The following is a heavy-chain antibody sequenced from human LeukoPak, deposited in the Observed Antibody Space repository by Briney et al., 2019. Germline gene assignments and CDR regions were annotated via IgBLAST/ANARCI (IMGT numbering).Heavy chain of an antibody. CDR2: ISYGGSNK. CDR3: AKVGYSGYDGFDY. CDR1: GFTFSSYG. D-gene: IGHD5-12*01. J-gene: IGHJ4*02. V-gene: IGHV3-30*18. Sequence: GGSLRLSCAASGFTFSSYGMHWVRQAPGKGLEWVAVISYGGSNKYYADSVKGRFTISRDNSKNTLYLQMNSLRAEDTAVYYCAKVGYSGYDGFDYWGQGTLVTVSS.